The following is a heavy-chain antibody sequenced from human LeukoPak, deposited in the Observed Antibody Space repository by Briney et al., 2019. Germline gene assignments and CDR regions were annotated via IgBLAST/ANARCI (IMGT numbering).Heavy chain of an antibody. CDR3: AKFYYHYDLDV. CDR2: IHYSGNT. Sequence: SEPLSLTCTVSGGSISSYYWSWIRQPPGRGLEWIGYIHYSGNTNYNPSLKSRVTISVDTSKNQFSLKLNSVTAADTAVYYCAKFYYHYDLDVWGQGTTVSVSS. CDR1: GGSISSYY. V-gene: IGHV4-59*01. J-gene: IGHJ6*02.